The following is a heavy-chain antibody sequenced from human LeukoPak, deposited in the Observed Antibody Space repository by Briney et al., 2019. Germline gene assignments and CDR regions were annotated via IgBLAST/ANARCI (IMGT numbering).Heavy chain of an antibody. CDR1: GFTFSNYA. J-gene: IGHJ4*02. Sequence: GGSLRLSCAASGFTFSNYAMTWVRQPPGQGLEWVSAISGSGVNTYYADSVKGRFTISRDNSKDTLFLQMNSLRADDTAVYYCATDRLWGQGTLVTVSS. CDR2: ISGSGVNT. V-gene: IGHV3-23*01. CDR3: ATDRL.